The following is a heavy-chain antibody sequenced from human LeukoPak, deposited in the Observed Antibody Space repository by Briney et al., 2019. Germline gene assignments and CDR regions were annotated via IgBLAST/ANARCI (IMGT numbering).Heavy chain of an antibody. CDR1: GFTFSSYS. J-gene: IGHJ4*02. Sequence: GGSLRLSCAASGFTFSSYSMNWVRQAPGKGLEWVSYISSSSSTIYYADSVKGRFTVSRDSAKNSLYLQMNSLRAEDTAVYYCARVRYNSGYIFDSWGQGTLVAVSS. CDR3: ARVRYNSGYIFDS. D-gene: IGHD5-18*01. CDR2: ISSSSSTI. V-gene: IGHV3-48*01.